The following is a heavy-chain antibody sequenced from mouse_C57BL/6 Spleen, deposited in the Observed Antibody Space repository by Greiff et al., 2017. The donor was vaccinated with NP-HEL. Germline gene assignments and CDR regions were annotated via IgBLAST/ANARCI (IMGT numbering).Heavy chain of an antibody. CDR2: IWTGGGT. Sequence: VKLVESGPGLVAPSQSLSITCTVSGFSLTSYAISWVRQPPGKGLEWLGVIWTGGGTNYNSALKSRLSISKDNSKSQVFLKMNSLQTDDTARYYCARNRGYYSSGYYFDYWGQGTTLTVSS. D-gene: IGHD3-2*02. V-gene: IGHV2-9-1*01. J-gene: IGHJ2*01. CDR3: ARNRGYYSSGYYFDY. CDR1: GFSLTSYA.